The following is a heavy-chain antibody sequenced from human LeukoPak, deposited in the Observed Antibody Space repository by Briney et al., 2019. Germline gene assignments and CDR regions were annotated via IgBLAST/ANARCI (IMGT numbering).Heavy chain of an antibody. V-gene: IGHV4-34*01. CDR2: INHSGST. D-gene: IGHD4-17*01. Sequence: SETLSLTCAVYGGSFSGYYWSWIRQPPGKGLEWIGEINHSGSTNYNPSLKSRVTISVDTSKNQFSLKLSSVTTADTAVYYCARGRPPTVTTYGARIRNSWFDTWGQGTLVTVSS. J-gene: IGHJ5*02. CDR1: GGSFSGYY. CDR3: ARGRPPTVTTYGARIRNSWFDT.